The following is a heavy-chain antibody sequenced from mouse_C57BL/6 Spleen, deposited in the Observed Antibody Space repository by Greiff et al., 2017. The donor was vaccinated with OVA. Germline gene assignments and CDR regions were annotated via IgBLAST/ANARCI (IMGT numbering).Heavy chain of an antibody. V-gene: IGHV10-1*01. Sequence: EVKVVESGGGLVQPKGSLKLSCAASGFRFNTYAMNWVRQAPGKGLEWVARIRSKSNNYATYYADSVKDRFTISRDDSESMLYLQMNNLKTEDTAMYYCVRQGLRGSWFAYWGQGTLVTVSA. J-gene: IGHJ3*01. CDR3: VRQGLRGSWFAY. D-gene: IGHD3-1*01. CDR1: GFRFNTYA. CDR2: IRSKSNNYAT.